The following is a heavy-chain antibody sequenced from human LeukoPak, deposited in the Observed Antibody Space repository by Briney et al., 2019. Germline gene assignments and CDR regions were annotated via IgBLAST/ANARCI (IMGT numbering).Heavy chain of an antibody. CDR1: GYTFTSYD. V-gene: IGHV1-8*01. CDR3: ARVGTGKYGDYYYYGMDV. Sequence: ASVKVSCKASGYTFTSYDINWVRQATGQGLEWMGWMNPNSGNTGYAQKFQGRVTMTRNTSISTAYMELSSLRSEDTAVYYCARVGTGKYGDYYYYGMDVWGQGTTVTVSS. CDR2: MNPNSGNT. D-gene: IGHD4-17*01. J-gene: IGHJ6*02.